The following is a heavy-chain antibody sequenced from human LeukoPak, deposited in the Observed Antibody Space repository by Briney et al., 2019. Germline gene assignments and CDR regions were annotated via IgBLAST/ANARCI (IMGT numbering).Heavy chain of an antibody. V-gene: IGHV1-18*01. J-gene: IGHJ5*02. CDR2: ISGYNGKT. Sequence: ASVKVSCKASGYSFSSCSISWVRQAPGQGLEWVGWISGYNGKTKYAEKFQDRVTLTTDTSTSTAYMEMRSLRHDDTAIYYCARGLQWNYDLGWVAPWGPGTLVAVSS. D-gene: IGHD1-7*01. CDR1: GYSFSSCS. CDR3: ARGLQWNYDLGWVAP.